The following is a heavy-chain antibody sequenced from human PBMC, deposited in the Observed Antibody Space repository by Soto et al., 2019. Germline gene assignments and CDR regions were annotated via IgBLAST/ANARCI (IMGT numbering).Heavy chain of an antibody. CDR3: ARGIVVVPAAIYSQRADFDY. CDR2: IWYDGSNK. CDR1: GFTFSSYG. D-gene: IGHD2-2*01. V-gene: IGHV3-33*01. J-gene: IGHJ4*02. Sequence: GGSLRLSCAASGFTFSSYGMHWVRQAPGKGLEWVAVIWYDGSNKYYADSVKGRFTISRDNSKNTLYLQMNSLRAEDTAVYYCARGIVVVPAAIYSQRADFDYWGQGTLVTVSS.